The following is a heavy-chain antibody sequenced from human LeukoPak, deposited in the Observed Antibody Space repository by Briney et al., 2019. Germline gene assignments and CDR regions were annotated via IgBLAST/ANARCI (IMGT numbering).Heavy chain of an antibody. CDR1: GLTFSSDW. CDR2: INSDASTI. CDR3: ARGLVHDTSGYYSDY. D-gene: IGHD3-22*01. V-gene: IGHV3-74*01. J-gene: IGHJ4*02. Sequence: GGSLRLSCAASGLTFSSDWMHWVRQVPGKGLVWVSRINSDASTINYADSVKGRFTISRDNAKNTLYLQMNNLRAEDTAVYYCARGLVHDTSGYYSDYWGQGTLVTVSS.